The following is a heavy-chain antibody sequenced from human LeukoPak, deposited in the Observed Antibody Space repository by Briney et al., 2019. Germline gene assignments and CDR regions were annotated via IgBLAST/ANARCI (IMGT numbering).Heavy chain of an antibody. J-gene: IGHJ3*02. V-gene: IGHV2-70*04. CDR3: ARAIRYDSSRGAFDI. D-gene: IGHD3-22*01. CDR2: IDWDDDK. Sequence: SGPTLVNPTQTLTLTCTFSGFSLSTSGMRVSWIRQPPGKALEWLARIDWDDDKFYSTSLKTRLTISKDTSKNQVVLTMTNMDPVDTATYYCARAIRYDSSRGAFDIWGQGQWSPSLQ. CDR1: GFSLSTSGMR.